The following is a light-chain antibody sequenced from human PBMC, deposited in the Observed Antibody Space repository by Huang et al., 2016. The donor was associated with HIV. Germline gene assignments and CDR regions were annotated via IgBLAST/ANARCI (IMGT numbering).Light chain of an antibody. CDR2: KVS. CDR3: MQGTHWPPIT. CDR1: QSLIYSDGNTD. Sequence: DVVLTQSPLSLPVTLGQPASISCSSSQSLIYSDGNTDLNWFQQRPGQSPRRLSYKVSNRDSGVPDRFSGSGSGSDFTLKISKVEAEDVAVYYCMQGTHWPPITFGQGTRLEIK. J-gene: IGKJ5*01. V-gene: IGKV2-30*01.